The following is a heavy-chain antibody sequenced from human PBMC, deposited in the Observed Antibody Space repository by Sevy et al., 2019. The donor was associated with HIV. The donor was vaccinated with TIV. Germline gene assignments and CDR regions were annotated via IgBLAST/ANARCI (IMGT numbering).Heavy chain of an antibody. J-gene: IGHJ4*02. CDR1: GGSMNIYY. D-gene: IGHD1-20*01. Sequence: SETLSLTCSVSGGSMNIYYWIWIRQPPGKGLEWIGFIYYSGSTKYNPSLKSRVTISVDTSKNQFSLKLSSVTAADTAVYYCARVGFNWNDVDYWGQGTLVTVSS. V-gene: IGHV4-59*01. CDR3: ARVGFNWNDVDY. CDR2: IYYSGST.